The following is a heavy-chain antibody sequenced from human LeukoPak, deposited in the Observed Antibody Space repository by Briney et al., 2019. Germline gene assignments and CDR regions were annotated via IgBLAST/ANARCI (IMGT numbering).Heavy chain of an antibody. V-gene: IGHV4-34*01. J-gene: IGHJ6*03. CDR1: GGSFSGYD. CDR3: ARGRIAAYYYYYYYMDV. D-gene: IGHD6-13*01. CDR2: INHSGST. Sequence: SETLSLTCAVYGGSFSGYDWTWIRQPPGKGLEWLGEINHSGSTNYNPSLKSRVTISVDTSKNQFSLRLSSVTAADTAVYYCARGRIAAYYYYYYYMDVWGKGTTVTVSS.